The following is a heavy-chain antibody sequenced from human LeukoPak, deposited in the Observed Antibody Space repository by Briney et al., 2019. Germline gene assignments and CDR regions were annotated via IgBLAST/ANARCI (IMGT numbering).Heavy chain of an antibody. J-gene: IGHJ4*02. CDR1: GGSLSGYY. CDR2: INHSGST. D-gene: IGHD1-26*01. V-gene: IGHV4-34*01. CDR3: ARDPVGGSTIFDY. Sequence: SETLSLTCAVYGGSLSGYYWSWIRQPPGKGLEWIGEINHSGSTNYNPSLKSRVTISVDTSKNQFSLKLSSVTAADTAVYYCARDPVGGSTIFDYWGQGTLVTVSS.